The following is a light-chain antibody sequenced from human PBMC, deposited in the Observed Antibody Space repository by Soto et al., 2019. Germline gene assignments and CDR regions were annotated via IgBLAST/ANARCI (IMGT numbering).Light chain of an antibody. CDR1: QSLLHSHGNNY. Sequence: DIVMTQSPLSLPVTPGEPASISCRSSQSLLHSHGNNYLDWYLQKPGQSPQLLIYVGSNQAYGVPDRFGGSGSGADFTLNISRVAAEDVGFYYCMQALQTPWAFGRGTKVEIK. CDR3: MQALQTPWA. V-gene: IGKV2-28*01. CDR2: VGS. J-gene: IGKJ1*01.